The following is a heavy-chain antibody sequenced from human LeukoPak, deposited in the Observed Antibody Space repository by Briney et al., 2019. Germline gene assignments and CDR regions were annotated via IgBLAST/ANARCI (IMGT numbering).Heavy chain of an antibody. CDR3: AREQEGFDY. CDR1: GYTFTSNY. Sequence: ASVKVSCKAYGYTFTSNYIHWVRQASGQGLEWMGMIYPRDGSTSYAQKFQGRVTVTRDTSTSTVHMELSGLRSEDTAVYYCAREQEGFDYWGQGTLVTVSS. V-gene: IGHV1-46*01. CDR2: IYPRDGST. J-gene: IGHJ4*02.